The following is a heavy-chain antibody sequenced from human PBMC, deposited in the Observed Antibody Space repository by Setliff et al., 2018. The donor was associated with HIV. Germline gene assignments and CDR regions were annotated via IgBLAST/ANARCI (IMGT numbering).Heavy chain of an antibody. CDR3: SRDVGVPGRGNALDY. D-gene: IGHD1-26*01. J-gene: IGHJ4*02. CDR1: GYTFGNYY. V-gene: IGHV1-2*06. CDR2: IAPNSGGT. Sequence: ASVKVSCKASGYTFGNYYMHWVRQAPGQGLAWMGRIAPNSGGTKYAQKFEGRVTMTRDTSINPVYMELSSLRSDDTAVYYCSRDVGVPGRGNALDYWGQGTQVTVSS.